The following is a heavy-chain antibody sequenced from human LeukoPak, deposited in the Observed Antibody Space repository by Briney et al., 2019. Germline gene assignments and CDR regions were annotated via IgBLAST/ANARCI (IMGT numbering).Heavy chain of an antibody. D-gene: IGHD3-22*01. Sequence: GWSLRLSCAASGFTFSSYWMSWVRQAPGKGLEWVANIKQDGSEKYYVDSVKGRFTISRDNAKNSLYLQMNSLRAEDTAVYYCAREGLLGAIDYWGQGTLVTVSS. J-gene: IGHJ4*02. V-gene: IGHV3-7*01. CDR2: IKQDGSEK. CDR3: AREGLLGAIDY. CDR1: GFTFSSYW.